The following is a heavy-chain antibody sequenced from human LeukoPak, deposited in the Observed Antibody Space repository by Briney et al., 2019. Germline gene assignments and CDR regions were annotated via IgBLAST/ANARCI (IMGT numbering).Heavy chain of an antibody. D-gene: IGHD5-24*01. V-gene: IGHV4-39*02. Sequence: KPSETLSLTCTVSGDSIMSTSYYWGWIRQPPGKGLEWIGSIYYSGSTYYNLSLKSRVTIYVDTSKNHFSLKLSSATAAATAVYYCARVGDGYNLFDYWGQGLLVTVSS. J-gene: IGHJ4*02. CDR2: IYYSGST. CDR3: ARVGDGYNLFDY. CDR1: GDSIMSTSYY.